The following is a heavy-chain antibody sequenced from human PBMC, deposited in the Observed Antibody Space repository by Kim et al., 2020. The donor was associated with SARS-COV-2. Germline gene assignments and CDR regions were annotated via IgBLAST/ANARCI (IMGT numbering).Heavy chain of an antibody. Sequence: ASVKVSCKASGYTFTTYAIHWVRQAPGQRLEWMGWINAGNGYTKYSQNFQGRVTITRDTSASTAYMELSSLRSEATAVYYCARGPVVITTAWFDPWGQGTLVTVSS. CDR1: GYTFTTYA. CDR3: ARGPVVITTAWFDP. CDR2: INAGNGYT. J-gene: IGHJ5*02. V-gene: IGHV1-3*01. D-gene: IGHD3-22*01.